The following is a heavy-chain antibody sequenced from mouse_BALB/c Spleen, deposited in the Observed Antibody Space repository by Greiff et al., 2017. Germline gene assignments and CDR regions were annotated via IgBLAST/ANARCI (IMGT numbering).Heavy chain of an antibody. CDR3: ARSGYYDNDPYAMDY. Sequence: QVQLKESGAELVRPGVSVKISCKGSGYTFTDYAMHWVKQSHAKSLEWIGVISTYYGDASYNQKFKGKATMTVDKSSSTAYMELARLTSEDSAIYYCARSGYYDNDPYAMDYWGQGASVSVSS. J-gene: IGHJ4*01. D-gene: IGHD2-4*01. CDR1: GYTFTDYA. CDR2: ISTYYGDA. V-gene: IGHV1S137*01.